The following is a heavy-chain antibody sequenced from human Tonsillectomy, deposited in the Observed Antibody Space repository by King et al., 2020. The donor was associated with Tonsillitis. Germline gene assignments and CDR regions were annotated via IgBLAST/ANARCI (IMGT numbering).Heavy chain of an antibody. D-gene: IGHD1-1*01. V-gene: IGHV4-39*01. CDR3: ARTPWVVGTTGFHLDV. CDR1: GGSISSSSYY. CDR2: IYYSGST. Sequence: LQLQESGPGLVKSSETLSLTCTVSGGSISSSSYYWGWIRQPPGKGLEWIGSIYYSGSTFYNPSLKSRVTISVDTSKKQFSLKLSSVTATDTAVYYCARTPWVVGTTGFHLDVWGKGTTVTVSS. J-gene: IGHJ6*04.